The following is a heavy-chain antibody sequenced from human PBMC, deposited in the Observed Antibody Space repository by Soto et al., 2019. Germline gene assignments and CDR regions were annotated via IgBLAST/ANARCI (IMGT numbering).Heavy chain of an antibody. D-gene: IGHD2-8*01. J-gene: IGHJ6*02. Sequence: ASVKGSCKASGYTFTSYYMHWVRQAPGQGLEWMGIINPSGGSASYAQKFQGRVTMTRDTSTSTVYMELGSLRSEDTAVYYCARDLYAGYYYYGMDVWGQGTTVTVSS. CDR3: ARDLYAGYYYYGMDV. V-gene: IGHV1-46*03. CDR1: GYTFTSYY. CDR2: INPSGGSA.